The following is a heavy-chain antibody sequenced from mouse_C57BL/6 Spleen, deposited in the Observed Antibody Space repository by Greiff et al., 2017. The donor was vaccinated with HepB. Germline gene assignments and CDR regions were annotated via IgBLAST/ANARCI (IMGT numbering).Heavy chain of an antibody. CDR2: IDPSDSYT. CDR1: GYTFTSYW. Sequence: QVQLQQPGAELVKPGASVKLSCKASGYTFTSYWMQWVKQRPGQGLEWIGEIDPSDSYTNYNQKFKGKATLTVDTSSSTAYMQLSSLTSEDSAVYYCARSVDGPLAMDYWGQGTSVTVSS. D-gene: IGHD2-3*01. V-gene: IGHV1-50*01. CDR3: ARSVDGPLAMDY. J-gene: IGHJ4*01.